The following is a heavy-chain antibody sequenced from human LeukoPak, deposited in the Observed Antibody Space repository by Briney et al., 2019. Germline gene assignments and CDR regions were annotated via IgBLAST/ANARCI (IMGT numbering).Heavy chain of an antibody. J-gene: IGHJ4*02. Sequence: SETLSLTCAVPDDSFSSHYWTWIRQPPGKGLEWIGYISYIGSTNYNPSLKSRVTISIDTSKNQFSLKLSSVTAADTAVYYCAREGSEGYYDSSGTVDYWGQGTLVTVSS. V-gene: IGHV4-59*11. CDR2: ISYIGST. D-gene: IGHD3-22*01. CDR3: AREGSEGYYDSSGTVDY. CDR1: DDSFSSHY.